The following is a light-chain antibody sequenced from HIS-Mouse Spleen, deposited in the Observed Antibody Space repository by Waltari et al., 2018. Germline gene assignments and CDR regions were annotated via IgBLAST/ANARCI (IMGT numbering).Light chain of an antibody. CDR3: YSAADNNGV. Sequence: SYELTQPSSVSVSPGQTARITCSGDVLAKKYARWFQQKPGQAPVLVIYKDSERPSGIPARFSGSSSGTTVTLTIRGAQVEDEADYYCYSAADNNGVFGGGTKLTVL. CDR2: KDS. CDR1: VLAKKY. J-gene: IGLJ3*02. V-gene: IGLV3-27*01.